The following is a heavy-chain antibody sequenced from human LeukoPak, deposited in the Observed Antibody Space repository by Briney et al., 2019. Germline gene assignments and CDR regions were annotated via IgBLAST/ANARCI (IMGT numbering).Heavy chain of an antibody. CDR3: ARSSYSSGFNDAFDI. D-gene: IGHD6-19*01. J-gene: IGHJ3*02. CDR1: GFTFDDYG. Sequence: GGSLRLSCAASGFTFDDYGMSWVRQAPEKGLEWVSGINWNGGSTGYADSVKGRFTISRDNAKNSLYLQMNSLRAEDTALYHCARSSYSSGFNDAFDIWGQGTMVTVSS. CDR2: INWNGGST. V-gene: IGHV3-20*01.